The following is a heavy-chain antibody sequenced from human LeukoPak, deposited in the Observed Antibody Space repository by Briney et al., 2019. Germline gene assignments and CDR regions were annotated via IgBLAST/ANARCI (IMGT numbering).Heavy chain of an antibody. D-gene: IGHD3-3*01. CDR3: ARMPPNDFWPKTYYFDY. CDR2: INPNSGGT. V-gene: IGHV1-2*02. J-gene: IGHJ4*02. CDR1: GYTFTGYY. Sequence: ASVKVSCKASGYTFTGYYMHWVRPAPGQGLEWMGWINPNSGGTNYAQKFQGRVTMTRDTSISTAYMELSRLRSDDTAVYYCARMPPNDFWPKTYYFDYWGQGTLVTVSS.